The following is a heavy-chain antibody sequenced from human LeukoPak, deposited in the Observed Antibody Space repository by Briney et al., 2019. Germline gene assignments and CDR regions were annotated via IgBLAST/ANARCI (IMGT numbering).Heavy chain of an antibody. CDR3: SKRSSRGFRTGADF. CDR1: GFTFDDYA. V-gene: IGHV3-9*01. Sequence: GGSLRLSCTASGFTFDDYAMHWVRQPPGKGLEWVSGIDWRGNSLAYADSVKGRFTISRDNAKNSLYLQMNNLRPGDTALYYCSKRSSRGFRTGADFWGQGTLVTVPS. J-gene: IGHJ4*02. D-gene: IGHD1-1*01. CDR2: IDWRGNSL.